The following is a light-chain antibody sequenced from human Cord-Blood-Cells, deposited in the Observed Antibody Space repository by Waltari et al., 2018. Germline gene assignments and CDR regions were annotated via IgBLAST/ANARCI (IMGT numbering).Light chain of an antibody. CDR2: WAS. CDR3: QQYYSTPT. Sequence: DIMITQSPDSLAVSLGERATINCKSSQSVLYSSNNKNYLAWYQQKPGQPPKLLIYWASTRESGVPYRFSGSGSGTDFTLTSRSLQAEDVAVYYCQQYYSTPTFGPGTKVEIK. V-gene: IGKV4-1*01. J-gene: IGKJ3*01. CDR1: QSVLYSSNNKNY.